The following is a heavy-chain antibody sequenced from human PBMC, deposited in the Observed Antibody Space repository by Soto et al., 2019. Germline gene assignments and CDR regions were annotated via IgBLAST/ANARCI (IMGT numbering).Heavy chain of an antibody. CDR2: IIPIFGTA. CDR3: ARANTYYDFWSGYSGPDYYYYGMDV. J-gene: IGHJ6*02. V-gene: IGHV1-69*13. D-gene: IGHD3-3*01. CDR1: GGTFSSYA. Sequence: SVKVSCKASGGTFSSYAISWVRQAPGQGLEWMGGIIPIFGTANYAQKFQGRVTITADESTSTAYMELSSLRSEDTAVYYCARANTYYDFWSGYSGPDYYYYGMDVWGQGTTVTVSS.